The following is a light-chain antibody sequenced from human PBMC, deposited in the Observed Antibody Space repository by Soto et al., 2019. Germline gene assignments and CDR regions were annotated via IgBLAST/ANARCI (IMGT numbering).Light chain of an antibody. CDR3: SSYTTSNTRQIV. CDR1: SSDVGGYNY. Sequence: QAVVTQPASVSGSPGQSITISCTGTSSDVGGYNYVSWYQQHPDKAPKFMIYDVSNRPSGVSNRFSGSKSGNTASLTISGLQAEDEADYYCSSYTTSNTRQIVFGTGTKVTVL. CDR2: DVS. V-gene: IGLV2-14*01. J-gene: IGLJ1*01.